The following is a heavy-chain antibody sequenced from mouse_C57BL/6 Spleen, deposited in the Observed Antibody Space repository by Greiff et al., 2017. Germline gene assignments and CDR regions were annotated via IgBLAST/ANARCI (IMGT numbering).Heavy chain of an antibody. CDR1: GYAFTNYL. Sequence: QVQLQQSGAELVRPGTSVKVSCKASGYAFTNYLIEWVKQRPGQGLEWIGVINPGSGGTNYNEKFKGKATLTADKSSSTAYMQLSSLTSEDSAVYFCARGMGILYAMDYWGQGTSVTVSS. D-gene: IGHD2-3*01. J-gene: IGHJ4*01. CDR2: INPGSGGT. CDR3: ARGMGILYAMDY. V-gene: IGHV1-54*01.